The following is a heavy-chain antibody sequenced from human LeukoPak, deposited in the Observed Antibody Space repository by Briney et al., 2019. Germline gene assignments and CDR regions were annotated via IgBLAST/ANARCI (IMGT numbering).Heavy chain of an antibody. Sequence: PGGSLRLSCAASGFTFRSYAMNWVRQAPGKGLEWVSTISSSGSSTYYADSVKGRFTTSRDNSKNTVYLLMNSLRAEDTAVYYCAKDGPASWGYFDYWGQGTPVTASS. CDR2: ISSSGSST. V-gene: IGHV3-23*01. J-gene: IGHJ4*02. CDR1: GFTFRSYA. D-gene: IGHD3-16*01. CDR3: AKDGPASWGYFDY.